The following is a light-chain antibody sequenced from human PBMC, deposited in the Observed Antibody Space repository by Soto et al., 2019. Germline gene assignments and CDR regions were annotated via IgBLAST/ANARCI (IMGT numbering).Light chain of an antibody. V-gene: IGKV3-15*01. CDR1: QSVSTN. J-gene: IGKJ2*01. CDR3: QHYNNWPPYT. CDR2: GAS. Sequence: EIVMTQSPATLSVSPGERATLSCRASQSVSTNLAWYQQKPGQAPRLLIHGASTRATGIPARFSGSGSGTEFTLPISSLQFEDFAVYYCQHYNNWPPYTFGQGTKLEIK.